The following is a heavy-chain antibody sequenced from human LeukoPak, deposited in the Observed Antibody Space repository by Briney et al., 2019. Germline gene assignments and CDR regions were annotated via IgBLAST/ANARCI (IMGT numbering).Heavy chain of an antibody. J-gene: IGHJ4*02. V-gene: IGHV3-33*08. D-gene: IGHD4-23*01. Sequence: PGRSLRLSCAASGFTFSSYGMHWVRQAPGKGLEWVAVIWYDGSNKYYADSVKGRFTISRDNSKNTLYLQMNSLRAEDTAVYYCARDLDDYGGKGIDYWGQGTLVTVSS. CDR1: GFTFSSYG. CDR3: ARDLDDYGGKGIDY. CDR2: IWYDGSNK.